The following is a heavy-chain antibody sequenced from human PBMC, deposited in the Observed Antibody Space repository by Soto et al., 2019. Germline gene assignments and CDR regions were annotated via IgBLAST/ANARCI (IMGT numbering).Heavy chain of an antibody. J-gene: IGHJ4*02. CDR2: ISGSGGST. CDR1: GFTFSSYA. V-gene: IGHV3-23*01. CDR3: AKGDLRITMIVVVTPSYYFDY. D-gene: IGHD3-22*01. Sequence: GGSLRLSCAASGFTFSSYAMSWVRQAPGKGLEWVSAISGSGGSTYYADSVKGRFTISRDNSKNTLYLQTNSLRAEDTAVYYCAKGDLRITMIVVVTPSYYFDYWGQGTLVTSPQ.